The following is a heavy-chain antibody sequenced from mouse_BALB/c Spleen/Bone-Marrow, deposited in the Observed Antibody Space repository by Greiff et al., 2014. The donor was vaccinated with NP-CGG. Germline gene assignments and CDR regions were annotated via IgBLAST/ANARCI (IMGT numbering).Heavy chain of an antibody. CDR3: AVSGARYGAMDY. CDR2: ISDGGGYT. CDR1: GFTFSDYY. J-gene: IGHJ4*01. V-gene: IGHV5-4*02. Sequence: EVQLQESGGGLVKPGGSLKLSCAASGFTFSDYYMYWVRQTPEKRLEWVATISDGGGYTYYPDSVWGRFTISRDNAKNNLYLQISSLKSENTTMYYCAVSGARYGAMDYWGQGTSVTVFS. D-gene: IGHD2-10*02.